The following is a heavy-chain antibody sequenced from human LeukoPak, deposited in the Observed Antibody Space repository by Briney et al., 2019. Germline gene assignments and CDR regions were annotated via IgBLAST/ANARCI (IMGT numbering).Heavy chain of an antibody. D-gene: IGHD2-15*01. CDR2: INAGNGNT. CDR1: GYTFTSYA. V-gene: IGHV1-3*01. CDR3: ARERSCSGGSCSGLDY. Sequence: ASLKVSCKASGYTFTSYAMHWVRQAPGQRLEWMGWINAGNGNTKYSQKFQGRVTITRDTSASTAYMDLSSLRSEDTAVYYCARERSCSGGSCSGLDYWGQGTLVTVSS. J-gene: IGHJ4*02.